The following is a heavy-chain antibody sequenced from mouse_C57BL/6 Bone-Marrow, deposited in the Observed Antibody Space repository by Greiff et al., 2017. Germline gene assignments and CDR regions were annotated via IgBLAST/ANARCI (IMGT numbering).Heavy chain of an antibody. V-gene: IGHV1-80*01. CDR1: GYAFNNTW. Sequence: VQLLQSVAELVRPGASVKFSCKASGYAFNNTWMHWVKQRPGQGLEWIGRIYPADGDTNYTRKFQGKATLTADTSSSTAYLQLSSLTSEDSAIYFCARTGNYFYAMDDWGQGTSVTVSS. J-gene: IGHJ4*01. CDR3: ARTGNYFYAMDD. CDR2: IYPADGDT. D-gene: IGHD2-1*01.